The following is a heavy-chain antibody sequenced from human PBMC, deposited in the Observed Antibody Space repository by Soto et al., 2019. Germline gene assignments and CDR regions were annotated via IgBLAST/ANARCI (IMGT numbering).Heavy chain of an antibody. D-gene: IGHD4-17*01. Sequence: QVQLQESGPGLVKPSQTLSLTCTVSGGSISSGGYYWSWIRQHPGKGLEWIGYIYYSGSTYYNPSLKSRVTISVDTSKNQFSLKLSSVTAADTAVYYCARDVPPHDYGDYLRLGYWYFDLWGRGTLVTVSS. J-gene: IGHJ2*01. CDR1: GGSISSGGYY. CDR2: IYYSGST. CDR3: ARDVPPHDYGDYLRLGYWYFDL. V-gene: IGHV4-31*03.